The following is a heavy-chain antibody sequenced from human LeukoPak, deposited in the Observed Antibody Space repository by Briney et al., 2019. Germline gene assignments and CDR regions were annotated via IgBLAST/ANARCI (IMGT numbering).Heavy chain of an antibody. J-gene: IGHJ4*02. D-gene: IGHD3-9*01. CDR1: GFAFRLYA. Sequence: GGSLRLSCAASGFAFRLYAMQWVRQAPGKGLEYVSGISSNGASTNYGSSVRGRFTISRDNSKSTLYLQMGSLRPEDMAVYYCARVYIAGMTGHYSLDYWGQGTLLTVSS. CDR3: ARVYIAGMTGHYSLDY. CDR2: ISSNGAST. V-gene: IGHV3-64*01.